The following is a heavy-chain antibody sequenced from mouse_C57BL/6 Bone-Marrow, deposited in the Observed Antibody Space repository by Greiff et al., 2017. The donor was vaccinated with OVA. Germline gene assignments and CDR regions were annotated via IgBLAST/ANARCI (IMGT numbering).Heavy chain of an antibody. CDR1: GFTFSNYW. Sequence: EVKLEESGGGLVQPGGSMKLSCVASGFTFSNYWMNWVRQSPEKGLEWVAQIRLKSDNYATHYAESVKGRFTISRDDSKSSVYLQMNNLRAEDTGIYYCTGGRRGDYYAMDYRGQGTSVTVSS. D-gene: IGHD2-12*01. J-gene: IGHJ4*01. CDR3: TGGRRGDYYAMDY. V-gene: IGHV6-3*01. CDR2: IRLKSDNYAT.